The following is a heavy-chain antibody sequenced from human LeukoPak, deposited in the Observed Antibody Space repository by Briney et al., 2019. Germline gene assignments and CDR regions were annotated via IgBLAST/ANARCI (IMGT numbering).Heavy chain of an antibody. D-gene: IGHD3-10*01. CDR3: AKGYRIVSGSLDY. J-gene: IGHJ4*02. CDR2: ISWDGGNT. CDR1: GFTVSSNY. V-gene: IGHV3-43*01. Sequence: GGSLRLSCAASGFTVSSNYMSWVRQAPGKGLEWVSLISWDGGNTFYADSVKGRFTISRDNSKNSLYLQMNSLRTEDTALYYCAKGYRIVSGSLDYWGQGTLVTVSS.